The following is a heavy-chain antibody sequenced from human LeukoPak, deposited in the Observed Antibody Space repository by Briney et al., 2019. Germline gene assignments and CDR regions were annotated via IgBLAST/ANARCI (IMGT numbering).Heavy chain of an antibody. CDR3: ARDRATVTTNPRGVEDY. D-gene: IGHD4-17*01. CDR1: GFTFSSYS. CDR2: ISSSSSYI. J-gene: IGHJ4*02. Sequence: GGSLRLSCAASGFTFSSYSVNWVRQAPGKGLEWVSSISSSSSYIYYADSVKGRFTISRDNAKNSLYLQMNSLRAEDTAVYYCARDRATVTTNPRGVEDYLGQGTLVTVSS. V-gene: IGHV3-21*01.